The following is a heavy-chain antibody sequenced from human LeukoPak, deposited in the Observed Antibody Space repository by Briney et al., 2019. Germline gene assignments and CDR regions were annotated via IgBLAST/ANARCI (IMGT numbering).Heavy chain of an antibody. CDR3: ARERASTYYDFWSGETPFDY. Sequence: ASVKVSCKASGYTFTSYGISWVRQAPGQGLEWMGWISAYSGDTNYAQKFQGRATMTTDTSTSTAYMELRSLRSDDTAVYYCARERASTYYDFWSGETPFDYWGQGTLVTVSS. J-gene: IGHJ4*02. CDR1: GYTFTSYG. CDR2: ISAYSGDT. D-gene: IGHD3-3*01. V-gene: IGHV1-18*01.